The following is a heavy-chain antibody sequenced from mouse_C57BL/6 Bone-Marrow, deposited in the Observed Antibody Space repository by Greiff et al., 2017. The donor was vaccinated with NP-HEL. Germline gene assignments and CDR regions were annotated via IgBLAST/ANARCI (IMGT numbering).Heavy chain of an antibody. CDR2: IFPGSGST. CDR1: GYTFTDYY. D-gene: IGHD1-1*01. Sequence: QVQLQQSGPELAKPGASVKISCKASGYTFTDYYINWVKQRPGQGLEWIGWIFPGSGSTYYNEKFKGKATLTVDKSSSTACMLCSSLTAEDSAVYFCARKGSNWLAYWGQGTLVTVSA. J-gene: IGHJ3*01. V-gene: IGHV1-75*01. CDR3: ARKGSNWLAY.